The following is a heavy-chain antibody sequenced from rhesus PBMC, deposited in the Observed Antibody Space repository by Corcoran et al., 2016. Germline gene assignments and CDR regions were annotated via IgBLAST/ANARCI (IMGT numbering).Heavy chain of an antibody. CDR1: GFTFSSYW. V-gene: IGHV3S25*01. CDR2: INTIGGST. CDR3: AKATTVAARGIDY. J-gene: IGHJ4*01. D-gene: IGHD4-29*01. Sequence: EVQLVESGGGLVQPGGSLRLSCAASGFTFSSYWMHWVRRAPGRGLGWVSAINTIGGSTYYADSVKGRFTISRDNSKNTLSLQMNSLRAEDTAVYYCAKATTVAARGIDYWGQGVLVTVSS.